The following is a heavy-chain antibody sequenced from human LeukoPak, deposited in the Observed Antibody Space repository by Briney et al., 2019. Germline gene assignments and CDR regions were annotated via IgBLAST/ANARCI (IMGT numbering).Heavy chain of an antibody. V-gene: IGHV1-24*01. D-gene: IGHD4-17*01. J-gene: IGHJ4*02. CDR2: FDPEDGET. CDR3: AAAVRSMTTVTRPLDY. Sequence: ASVKVSCKASGYTLTELFMHWVRQAPGKGLEWMGGFDPEDGETIYAQKFQGRVTMTEDTSTDTADMELRSLRSEDTAVYYCAAAVRSMTTVTRPLDYWGQGTLVTVSS. CDR1: GYTLTELF.